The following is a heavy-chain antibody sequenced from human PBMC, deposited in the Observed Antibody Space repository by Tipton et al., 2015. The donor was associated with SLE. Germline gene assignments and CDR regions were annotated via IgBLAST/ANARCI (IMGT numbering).Heavy chain of an antibody. Sequence: TLSLTCTVSGYYLSGHYWTWFRQSPGKGLEWIGYISNTGSTNYNPSLKSRVTIELDTYKNQFSLKLSSVTAADTAMYYCAREREAYYSSRSRYDAFDIWGQGTMVTVSS. CDR1: GYYLSGHY. CDR2: ISNTGST. J-gene: IGHJ3*02. D-gene: IGHD6-19*01. V-gene: IGHV4-59*11. CDR3: AREREAYYSSRSRYDAFDI.